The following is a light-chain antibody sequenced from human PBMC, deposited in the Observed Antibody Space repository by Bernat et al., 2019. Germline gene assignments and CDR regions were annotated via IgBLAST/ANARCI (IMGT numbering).Light chain of an antibody. CDR1: QNMNIY. V-gene: IGKV1-39*01. CDR2: AAS. CDR3: QQSYSTLSFT. J-gene: IGKJ3*01. Sequence: DIQMTQSPSSLSASVGERVTITCRASQNMNIYLNWYQQKPGKAPKLLIYAASSLQSGVPSRFSGSGSGTDFTLTISSLQPEDFATYYCQQSYSTLSFTFGPGTKVDIK.